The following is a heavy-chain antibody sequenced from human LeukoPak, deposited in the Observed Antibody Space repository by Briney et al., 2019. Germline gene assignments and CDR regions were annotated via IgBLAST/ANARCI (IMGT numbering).Heavy chain of an antibody. CDR1: GFTFSSYE. V-gene: IGHV3-48*03. CDR2: ISSSGSTI. CDR3: ARDRLIAAAGTQGFDP. Sequence: GGSMRLSCAASGFTFSSYEMNWVRQAPGKGLEWVSYISSSGSTIYYADSVKGRFTISRDNAKNSLYLQMNSLRAEDTAVYYCARDRLIAAAGTQGFDPWGQGTLVTFST. D-gene: IGHD6-13*01. J-gene: IGHJ5*02.